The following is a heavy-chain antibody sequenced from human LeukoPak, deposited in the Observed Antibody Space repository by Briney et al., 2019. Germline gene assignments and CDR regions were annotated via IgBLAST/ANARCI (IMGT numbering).Heavy chain of an antibody. CDR1: GFTLDDYA. Sequence: PGGSLRLSCAASGFTLDDYAMHWVRQAPGKGLEWVSGISWNSGSIGYADSVKGRFTISRDNAMNSLYLQMNSLRAEDTALYYCAKDTRMGDYWGQGTLVTVSS. CDR3: AKDTRMGDY. J-gene: IGHJ4*02. V-gene: IGHV3-9*01. CDR2: ISWNSGSI.